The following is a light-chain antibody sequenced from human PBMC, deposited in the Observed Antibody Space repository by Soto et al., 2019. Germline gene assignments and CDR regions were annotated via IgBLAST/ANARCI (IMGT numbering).Light chain of an antibody. V-gene: IGLV2-11*01. Sequence: QCLLTQPRSVSGSPGQSFPMSCTGTTSHVGGYNYVSWYQQHPGKAPKLMIYDVTKRPSGVPDRFSGSKYGNTASLTISGLQADDEADYYCCSYAGSYTFDVFGTGTKVTVL. J-gene: IGLJ1*01. CDR1: TSHVGGYNY. CDR2: DVT. CDR3: CSYAGSYTFDV.